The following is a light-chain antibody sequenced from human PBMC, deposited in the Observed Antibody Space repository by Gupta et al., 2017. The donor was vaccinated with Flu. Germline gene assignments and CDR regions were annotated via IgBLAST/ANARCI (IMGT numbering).Light chain of an antibody. CDR3: MQGAHWPLA. V-gene: IGKV2-30*02. CDR1: LGLAHRYGNTY. CDR2: QVS. Sequence: DAVRTQSPLSLPVTMRKPASISCRSSLGLAHRYGNTYLHWFQQRPCQSPRRLIYQVSYRESGVPYRFSGSGSGTTFTLRISRVVADDVGVYYCMQGAHWPLAFGQGTKVEI. J-gene: IGKJ1*01.